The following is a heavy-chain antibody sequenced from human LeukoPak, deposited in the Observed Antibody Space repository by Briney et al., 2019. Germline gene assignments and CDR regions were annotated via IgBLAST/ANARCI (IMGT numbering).Heavy chain of an antibody. J-gene: IGHJ4*02. CDR2: INADGSGL. Sequence: GGSLRLSCAASGFTSSRYWMHWVRQAPGKGLVWVARINADGSGLSYADSVKGRFTISRDNAKNTLYLQMNSLRAEDTAVYYCVRDETGIIPFDYWGQGTLVTVSS. CDR1: GFTSSRYW. V-gene: IGHV3-74*01. CDR3: VRDETGIIPFDY. D-gene: IGHD3-16*02.